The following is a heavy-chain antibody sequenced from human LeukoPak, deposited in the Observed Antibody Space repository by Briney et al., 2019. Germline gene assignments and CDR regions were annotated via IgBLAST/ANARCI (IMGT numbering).Heavy chain of an antibody. J-gene: IGHJ3*02. CDR1: GFTFSSYS. CDR2: IYSGGST. CDR3: ARVHGFGESYDAFDI. D-gene: IGHD3-10*01. Sequence: GGSLRLSCAASGFTFSSYSMNWVRQAPGKGLEWVSVIYSGGSTYYADSVKGRFTISRDNSKNTLYLQMNSLRAEDTAVYYCARVHGFGESYDAFDIWGQGTMVTVSS. V-gene: IGHV3-53*01.